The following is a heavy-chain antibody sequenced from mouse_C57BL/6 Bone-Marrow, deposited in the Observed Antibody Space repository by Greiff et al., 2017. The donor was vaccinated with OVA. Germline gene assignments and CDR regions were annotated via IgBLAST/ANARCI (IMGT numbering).Heavy chain of an antibody. J-gene: IGHJ4*01. Sequence: VQVVESGPGLVAPSQSLSITCTVSGFSLTSYAISWVRQPPGTGLEWLGVIWTGGGTNYNSALKSRLSISKDNSKSQVFLKMNSLQTDDTARYYCARGLRLPIYYAMDYWGQGTSVTVSS. CDR1: GFSLTSYA. D-gene: IGHD3-2*02. CDR2: IWTGGGT. V-gene: IGHV2-9-1*01. CDR3: ARGLRLPIYYAMDY.